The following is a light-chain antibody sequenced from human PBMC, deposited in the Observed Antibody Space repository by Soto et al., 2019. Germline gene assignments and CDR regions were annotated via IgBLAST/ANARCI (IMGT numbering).Light chain of an antibody. CDR1: QSISSW. CDR2: DAS. V-gene: IGKV1-5*01. CDR3: QQYNSYSLA. J-gene: IGKJ1*01. Sequence: DIQMTQSPSTLSASVGDRVTITCRASQSISSWLAWYQQKPGKAPKLLIYDASSLESGVPSRFSGSGSGTEFTLTISSXQPDDFATYHCQQYNSYSLAFGQGTKVDIK.